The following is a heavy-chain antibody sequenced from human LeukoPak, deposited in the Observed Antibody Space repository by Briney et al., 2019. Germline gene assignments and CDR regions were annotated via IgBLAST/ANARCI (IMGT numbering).Heavy chain of an antibody. V-gene: IGHV3-23*01. CDR1: GFTFSSYA. CDR3: AKAPPGYSSGWYDYYGMDV. Sequence: GGSLRLSCAASGFTFSSYAMSWVRQAPGKGLEWVSAISGSGGSTYYADSVKGRFTISRDNSKNTLYLQMNSLRAEDTAVYYCAKAPPGYSSGWYDYYGMDVWGQGTTVIVSS. CDR2: ISGSGGST. D-gene: IGHD6-19*01. J-gene: IGHJ6*02.